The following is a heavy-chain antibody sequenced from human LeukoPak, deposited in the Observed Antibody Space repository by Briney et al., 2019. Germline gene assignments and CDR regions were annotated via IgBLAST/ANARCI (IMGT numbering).Heavy chain of an antibody. D-gene: IGHD2-21*02. Sequence: GESLKISCKGSGYSFTSYWISWVRQMPGEGLEWMGRIDPSDSYTNYSPSFQGHVTISADKSISTAYLQWSSLKASDTAMYYCARRYCGGDCYYNWFDPWGQGTLVTVSS. J-gene: IGHJ5*02. CDR1: GYSFTSYW. CDR3: ARRYCGGDCYYNWFDP. V-gene: IGHV5-10-1*01. CDR2: IDPSDSYT.